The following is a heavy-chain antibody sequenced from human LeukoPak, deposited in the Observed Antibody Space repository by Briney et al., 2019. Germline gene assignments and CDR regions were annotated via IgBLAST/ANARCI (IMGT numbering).Heavy chain of an antibody. CDR1: GFTFSSYG. CDR2: IRYDGSNK. J-gene: IGHJ6*02. Sequence: GGSLRLSCAASGFTFSSYGMHWVRQAPGKGLEWVAFIRYDGSNKYYADSVKGRFTISRDNSKNTLYLQMNSLRADDTAVYYSVGAGTSGSYRYYYYGMDVWGQGTTVTVSS. D-gene: IGHD3-10*01. V-gene: IGHV3-30*02. CDR3: VGAGTSGSYRYYYYGMDV.